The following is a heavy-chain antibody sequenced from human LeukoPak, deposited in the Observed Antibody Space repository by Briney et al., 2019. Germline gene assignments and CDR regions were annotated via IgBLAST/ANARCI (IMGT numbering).Heavy chain of an antibody. Sequence: RGESLKISRKGSGYNFTSYWLGWVRQIPGKGLEWMGIIYPGDSDTRYSPSFQGQVTISADKSISTVYLQWSSLKASDTAMYYCARQSAAGDSWGRGTLVTVSS. D-gene: IGHD6-13*01. CDR1: GYNFTSYW. J-gene: IGHJ4*02. CDR3: ARQSAAGDS. V-gene: IGHV5-51*01. CDR2: IYPGDSDT.